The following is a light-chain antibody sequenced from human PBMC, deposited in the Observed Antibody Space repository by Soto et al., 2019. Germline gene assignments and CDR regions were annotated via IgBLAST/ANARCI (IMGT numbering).Light chain of an antibody. Sequence: DIQVTQSPSTLSASVRDRVTITCRASQSISSWLAWYQQRPGKAPKLLIYDASSLESGVPSRFSGSGSGTEFTLTISSLQPDDFATYYCQQYNHYSSWTFGQGTKVEIK. V-gene: IGKV1-5*01. J-gene: IGKJ1*01. CDR2: DAS. CDR1: QSISSW. CDR3: QQYNHYSSWT.